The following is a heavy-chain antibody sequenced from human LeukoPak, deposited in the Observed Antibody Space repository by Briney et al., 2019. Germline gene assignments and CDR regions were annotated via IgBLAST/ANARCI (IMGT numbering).Heavy chain of an antibody. CDR1: GFTFSDYY. D-gene: IGHD1-7*01. CDR2: ISSSGDTI. Sequence: NPGGSLRLSCAASGFTFSDYYMSWIRQAPGKGLEWVSYISSSGDTISYADSVKGRFTISRDNAKNSLYLQMSSLRAEDAAIYYCARVMGNYASDYWGQGALVTVSS. J-gene: IGHJ4*02. V-gene: IGHV3-11*04. CDR3: ARVMGNYASDY.